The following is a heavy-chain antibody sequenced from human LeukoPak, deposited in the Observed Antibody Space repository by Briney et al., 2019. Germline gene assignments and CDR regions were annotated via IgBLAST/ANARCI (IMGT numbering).Heavy chain of an antibody. Sequence: ASVKVSCKASGYTFTSYGISWVRQAPGQGLEWMGWINPNSGGTNYAQKFQGRVTMTRDTSISTAYMELSRLRSDDTAVYYCARDGWGLELPNWFDPWGQGTLVTVSS. D-gene: IGHD1-7*01. CDR3: ARDGWGLELPNWFDP. J-gene: IGHJ5*02. CDR2: INPNSGGT. V-gene: IGHV1-2*02. CDR1: GYTFTSYG.